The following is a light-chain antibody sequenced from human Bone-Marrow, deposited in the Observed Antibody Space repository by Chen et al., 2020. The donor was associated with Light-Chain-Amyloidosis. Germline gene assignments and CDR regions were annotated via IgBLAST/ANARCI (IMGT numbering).Light chain of an antibody. V-gene: IGLV1-44*01. J-gene: IGLJ2*01. CDR3: AAWDDSLNGVV. Sequence: QSVLTQPPSTSGTPGQRVTISRSGSTSNIGTYTVNWYRQVPGTAPRLLIQSDNQRPSGVPDRFSGSKSGTSASLAISWLQSEDEADYYCAAWDDSLNGVVFGGGTKLTVL. CDR1: TSNIGTYT. CDR2: SDN.